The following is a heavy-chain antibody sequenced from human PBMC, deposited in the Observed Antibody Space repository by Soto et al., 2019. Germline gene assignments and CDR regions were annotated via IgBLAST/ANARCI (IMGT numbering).Heavy chain of an antibody. CDR2: ISAYNGNT. J-gene: IGHJ5*02. CDR3: AKAIYGSVSMNWFDP. V-gene: IGHV1-18*01. Sequence: QVHLVQSGAEVKKPGASVKVSCKASGYTVTSYGVSWVRQAPGQGRDRMGWISAYNGNTNYAQKRQGTVTITKYTSTSTAYMELRSMRYDDTAVYYCAKAIYGSVSMNWFDPWGQGTLVTVSS. CDR1: GYTVTSYG. D-gene: IGHD3-10*01.